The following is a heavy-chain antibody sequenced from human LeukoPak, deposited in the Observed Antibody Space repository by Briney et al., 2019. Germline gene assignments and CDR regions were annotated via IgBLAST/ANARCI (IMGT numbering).Heavy chain of an antibody. D-gene: IGHD3-22*01. CDR2: IWYDGSNK. CDR1: GFTYSSYG. CDR3: ARDGNYYDSSGYYYGDYYYYGMDV. V-gene: IGHV3-33*01. Sequence: GGSLRLSCAASGFTYSSYGMHWVRQAPGKGLEWVAVIWYDGSNKYYADSVKGRFTISRDNSKNTLYLQMNSLRAEDTAVYYCARDGNYYDSSGYYYGDYYYYGMDVWGQGTTVTVSS. J-gene: IGHJ6*02.